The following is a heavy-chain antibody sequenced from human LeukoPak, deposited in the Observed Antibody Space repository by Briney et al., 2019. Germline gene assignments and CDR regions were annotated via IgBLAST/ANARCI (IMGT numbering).Heavy chain of an antibody. CDR3: ARDVTTSHYFDY. CDR2: INHSGST. J-gene: IGHJ4*01. D-gene: IGHD4-11*01. V-gene: IGHV4-34*01. Sequence: SETLSLTCAVYGGSFSGYYWSWIRQPPGKGLEWIGEINHSGSTNYNPSLKGRVTISVDTSKNQFSLKLSSVTAADTAVYYCARDVTTSHYFDYWGQGSLVTVAS. CDR1: GGSFSGYY.